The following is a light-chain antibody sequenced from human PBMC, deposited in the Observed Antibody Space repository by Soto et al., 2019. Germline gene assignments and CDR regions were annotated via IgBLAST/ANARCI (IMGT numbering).Light chain of an antibody. CDR2: DAS. V-gene: IGKV3-11*01. J-gene: IGKJ1*01. Sequence: EVVLTRSPTTLYLNTGERATLYSRASQSVFNYLAWYQQRPGQAPRLLIYDASDRATGIPARFTGSGSGTDFTLTISSLEPEEFAVYYCQHRSNWPGTFGQGTKVDIK. CDR3: QHRSNWPGT. CDR1: QSVFNY.